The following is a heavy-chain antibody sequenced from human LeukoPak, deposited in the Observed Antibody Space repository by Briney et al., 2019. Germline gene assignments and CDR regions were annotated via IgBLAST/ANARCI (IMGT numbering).Heavy chain of an antibody. V-gene: IGHV3-23*01. CDR3: AKEAIYYVSGSYFSL. D-gene: IGHD3-10*01. J-gene: IGHJ3*01. CDR1: GFTFSSYA. CDR2: ISGSGADT. Sequence: GGSLRLSCAASGFTFSSYAMSWVRQAPGKGLKWVADISGSGADTYYADSVKGRFTISRDNSKNTLYLQMNSLRAEDTAVYNCAKEAIYYVSGSYFSLWGQGTKVTVSS.